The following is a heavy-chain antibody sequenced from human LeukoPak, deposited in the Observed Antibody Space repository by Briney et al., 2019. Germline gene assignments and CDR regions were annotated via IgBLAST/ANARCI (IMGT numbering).Heavy chain of an antibody. CDR1: GGSFSGYY. D-gene: IGHD2-15*01. Sequence: SETLSLTCAVYGGSFSGYYWTWIRQPPGKGLERVGQINHSGDTNYNPSLKSRATMSVDTSTNQISLKLTSLTGADTAVYYCARGRDCSGGSCFSWYFDLWGRGTLVTVSS. CDR2: INHSGDT. V-gene: IGHV4-34*01. J-gene: IGHJ2*01. CDR3: ARGRDCSGGSCFSWYFDL.